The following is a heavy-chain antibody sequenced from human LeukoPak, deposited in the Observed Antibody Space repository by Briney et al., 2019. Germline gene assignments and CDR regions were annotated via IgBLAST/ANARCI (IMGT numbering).Heavy chain of an antibody. D-gene: IGHD4-17*01. J-gene: IGHJ3*02. CDR1: GFTFSSYG. Sequence: GGSLRLSCAASGFTFSSYGMHWVRQAPGKGLEWVAVISYDGSNKYYADSVKGRFTISRDNSKNTVYLQMNSLRPEDAAVYYCAKGDPHDYGDYGLRAFDIWGQGTMVTVSS. V-gene: IGHV3-30*18. CDR2: ISYDGSNK. CDR3: AKGDPHDYGDYGLRAFDI.